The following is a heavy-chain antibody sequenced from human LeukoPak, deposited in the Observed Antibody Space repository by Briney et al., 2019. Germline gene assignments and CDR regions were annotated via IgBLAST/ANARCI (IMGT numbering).Heavy chain of an antibody. J-gene: IGHJ4*02. CDR3: ARDQPPESGWYVGLWDY. CDR1: GFTFSSNY. V-gene: IGHV3-53*01. D-gene: IGHD6-19*01. Sequence: GGSLRLSCAASGFTFSSNYMSWVRQATGKGLEWVSVIYSDGTTYYADSVKGRFTISRDNSKNTVHLQMNSLRPEDTAVYYCARDQPPESGWYVGLWDYWGQGTLVTVSS. CDR2: IYSDGTT.